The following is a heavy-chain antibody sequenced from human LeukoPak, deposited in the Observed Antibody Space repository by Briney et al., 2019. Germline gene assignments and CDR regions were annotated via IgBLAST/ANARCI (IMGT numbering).Heavy chain of an antibody. CDR1: GYTFTTYG. J-gene: IGHJ5*02. Sequence: ASVKVCCKASGYTFTTYGITWVRQAPGQGLGWMGWIRTYNGDTNYAQKFQGRVTMTTDTSTSTAYMELRSLTSDDTAVYYCARSHIVATKWFDPWGQGTLVTVSS. D-gene: IGHD5-12*01. CDR3: ARSHIVATKWFDP. V-gene: IGHV1-18*01. CDR2: IRTYNGDT.